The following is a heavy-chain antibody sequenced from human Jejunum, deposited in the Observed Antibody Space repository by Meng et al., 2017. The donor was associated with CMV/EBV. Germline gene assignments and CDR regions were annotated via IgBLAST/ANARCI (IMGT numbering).Heavy chain of an antibody. J-gene: IGHJ4*02. CDR2: IRYEGSKT. CDR1: G. CDR3: ARDDSRAYSSSWYYFDY. D-gene: IGHD6-13*01. V-gene: IGHV3-30*02. Sequence: GRHWVRQAPGKGLEWVEFIRYEGSKTHYADSVKGRVIISRDQSKNTLYLQMNSLRAEDTAVYYCARDDSRAYSSSWYYFDYWGQGTRVTVSS.